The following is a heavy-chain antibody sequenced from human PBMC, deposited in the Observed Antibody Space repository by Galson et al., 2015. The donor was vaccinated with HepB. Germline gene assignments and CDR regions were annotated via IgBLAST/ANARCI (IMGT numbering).Heavy chain of an antibody. CDR1: GGSISSSSYY. D-gene: IGHD3-10*01. CDR3: ARDGGGYTHYYGSGSYRIE. V-gene: IGHV4-39*07. Sequence: ETLSLTCTVSGGSISSSSYYWGWIRQPPGKGLEWIGSIYYSGSTYYNPSLKSRVTISVDTSKNQFSLKLSSVTAADTAVYYCARDGGGYTHYYGSGSYRIEWGQGTLVTVSS. J-gene: IGHJ4*02. CDR2: IYYSGST.